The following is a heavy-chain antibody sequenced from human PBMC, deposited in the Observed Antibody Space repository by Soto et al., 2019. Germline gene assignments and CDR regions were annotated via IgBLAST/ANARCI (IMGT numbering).Heavy chain of an antibody. Sequence: EVQLVESGGGLVQPGGSLRLSCAASRFTFSSYWMTWVRRAPGKGLEWVANVNQDGNEKNYVHSVKGRFTISRDNAKNSLYLQMNSLRAEDTAVYYCARDLYTGSPHFFYWGQGTLVTVSS. CDR3: ARDLYTGSPHFFY. D-gene: IGHD1-26*01. J-gene: IGHJ4*02. CDR2: VNQDGNEK. CDR1: RFTFSSYW. V-gene: IGHV3-7*05.